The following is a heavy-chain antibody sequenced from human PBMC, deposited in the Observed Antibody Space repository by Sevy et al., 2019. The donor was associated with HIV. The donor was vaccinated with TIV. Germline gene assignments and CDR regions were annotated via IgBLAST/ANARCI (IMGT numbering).Heavy chain of an antibody. CDR3: ARHLGIVGATPNWFDP. Sequence: SETLSLTCTVSGGSISSSSYYWGWIRQPPGKGLECIGSIYYSGSTYYNPSLKSRVTISVDTSKNQFSLKLSSVTAADTAVYYCARHLGIVGATPNWFDPWGQGTLVTVSS. V-gene: IGHV4-39*01. J-gene: IGHJ5*02. CDR2: IYYSGST. D-gene: IGHD1-26*01. CDR1: GGSISSSSYY.